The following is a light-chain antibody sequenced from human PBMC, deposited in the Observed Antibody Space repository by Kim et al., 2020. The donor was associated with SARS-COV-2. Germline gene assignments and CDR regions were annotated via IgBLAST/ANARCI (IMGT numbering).Light chain of an antibody. CDR1: SSNIGAGYD. CDR2: GDT. CDR3: QSYDTSLSGSAV. Sequence: QSVLTQPPSVSGAPGQRVTISCTGSSSNIGAGYDVHWYQQFSGTAPRLLIYGDTNRPSGVPDRFSASKSDTSASLAITGLQAEDEADYYCQSYDTSLSGSAVFGGGTQLTVL. V-gene: IGLV1-40*01. J-gene: IGLJ2*01.